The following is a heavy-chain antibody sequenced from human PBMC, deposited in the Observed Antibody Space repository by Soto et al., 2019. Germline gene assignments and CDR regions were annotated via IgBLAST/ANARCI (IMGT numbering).Heavy chain of an antibody. J-gene: IGHJ4*02. V-gene: IGHV4-34*01. D-gene: IGHD4-17*01. CDR1: GGSFSGYY. CDR3: ARVTPTRTTVTNRNRYYFDY. Sequence: SETLSLTCAVYGGSFSGYYWSWIRQPPGKGLEWIGEINHSGSTNYDPSLKSRVTISVDTSKNQFSLKLSSVTAADTAVYYCARVTPTRTTVTNRNRYYFDYWGQGTLVTAPQ. CDR2: INHSGST.